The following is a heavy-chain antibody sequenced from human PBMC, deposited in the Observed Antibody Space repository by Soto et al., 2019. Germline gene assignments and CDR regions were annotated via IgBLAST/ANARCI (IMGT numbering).Heavy chain of an antibody. CDR1: GFTFNIYS. V-gene: IGHV3-48*01. CDR2: ISSISSTI. CDR3: GRIGGGSPGDY. J-gene: IGHJ4*02. Sequence: DVQLVESGGGLVRPGGSLRLSCAASGFTFNIYSMNWVRQAPGEGLEWVSYISSISSTIYYADSVKGRFTISRDNAKNSLYLQMNSLRAEGTAVYYCGRIGGGSPGDYWGQGTLVTVSS.